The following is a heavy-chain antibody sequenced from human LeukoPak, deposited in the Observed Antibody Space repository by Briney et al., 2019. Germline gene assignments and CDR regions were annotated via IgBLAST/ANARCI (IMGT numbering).Heavy chain of an antibody. CDR3: ARDPARSMDV. CDR1: GFTFSSYS. Sequence: GGSLRLSCAASGFTFSSYSMNWVRQAPGKGLEWVSYISSSSSTKYYADFVKGRFTISRDNAKNSLYLQMNSLRAEDTAVYHCARDPARSMDVWGQGTTVTVSS. CDR2: ISSSSSTK. J-gene: IGHJ6*02. V-gene: IGHV3-48*01.